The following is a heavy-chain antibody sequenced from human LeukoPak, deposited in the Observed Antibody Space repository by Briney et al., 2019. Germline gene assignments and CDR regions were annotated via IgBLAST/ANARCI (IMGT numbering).Heavy chain of an antibody. Sequence: GGSLRLSCVASGFTFSSYSMNWVRQAPGKGLEWVSSISTSSSSIYYVDSVKGRFTISRDSAKNSLYLQMNSLRAEDTAVYYCARRQVRYSYYMDVWGKGNTVTVSS. CDR1: GFTFSSYS. CDR3: ARRQVRYSYYMDV. D-gene: IGHD4-11*01. V-gene: IGHV3-21*01. J-gene: IGHJ6*03. CDR2: ISTSSSSI.